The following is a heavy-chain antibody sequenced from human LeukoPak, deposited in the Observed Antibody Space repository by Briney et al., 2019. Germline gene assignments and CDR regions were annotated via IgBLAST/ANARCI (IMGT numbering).Heavy chain of an antibody. Sequence: GGSLRLSCATSGFTFSSYSMNWVRQAPGKGLEWLSYITNTGGTVYYADSVKGRFTISRDNSKNTLYLQMNSLRAEDTAVYYCAREAAMVAFDYWGQGTLVTVSS. CDR3: AREAAMVAFDY. V-gene: IGHV3-48*01. CDR1: GFTFSSYS. D-gene: IGHD5-18*01. J-gene: IGHJ4*02. CDR2: ITNTGGTV.